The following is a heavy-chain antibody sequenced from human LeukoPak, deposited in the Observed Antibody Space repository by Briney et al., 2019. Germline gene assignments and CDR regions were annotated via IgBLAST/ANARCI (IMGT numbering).Heavy chain of an antibody. CDR1: GYTFTSYD. J-gene: IGHJ6*03. Sequence: ASVKVSCKASGYTFTSYDINWVRQATGQGLEWMGWMNPNSGNTGYAQKFQGRVTITRNTSISTAYMELSSLRSEDTAVYYCARGSHVVAARQYYYYYYMDVWGKGTTVTVSS. CDR3: ARGSHVVAARQYYYYYYMDV. V-gene: IGHV1-8*03. D-gene: IGHD6-6*01. CDR2: MNPNSGNT.